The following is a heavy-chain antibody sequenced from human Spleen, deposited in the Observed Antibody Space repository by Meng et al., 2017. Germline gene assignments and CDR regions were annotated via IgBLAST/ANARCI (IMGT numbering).Heavy chain of an antibody. CDR1: GGSFSDYY. J-gene: IGHJ4*02. D-gene: IGHD4-11*01. CDR2: INHSGST. Sequence: QVQLQQWGAGLFKPSEPLSLTGVVSGGSFSDYYWSWIRQPPGKGLEWIGEINHSGSTNYNPSLESRATISVDTSQNNLSLKLSSVTAADSAVYYCARGPTTMAHDFDYWGQGTLVTVSS. V-gene: IGHV4-34*01. CDR3: ARGPTTMAHDFDY.